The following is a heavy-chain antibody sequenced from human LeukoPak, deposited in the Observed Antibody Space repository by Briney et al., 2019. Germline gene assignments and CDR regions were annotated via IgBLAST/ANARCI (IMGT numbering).Heavy chain of an antibody. J-gene: IGHJ6*03. CDR2: IYYSGST. CDR1: GGSISSYY. Sequence: SETLSLTCTVSGGSISSYYWSWIRQPPGKGLEWIGSIYYSGSTYYNPSLKSRVTISVDTSKNQFSLKLSSVTAADTAVYYCAREKYYYYMDVWGKGTTVTISS. V-gene: IGHV4-59*12. CDR3: AREKYYYYMDV.